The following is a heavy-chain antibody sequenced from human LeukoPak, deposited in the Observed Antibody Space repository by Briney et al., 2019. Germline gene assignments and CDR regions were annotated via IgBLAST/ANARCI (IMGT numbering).Heavy chain of an antibody. CDR2: ISSSSSCI. CDR1: GFTFSSYS. J-gene: IGHJ5*02. CDR3: ATETGYNYGFDH. D-gene: IGHD5-18*01. V-gene: IGHV3-21*01. Sequence: GGSLRLSCAASGFTFSSYSMNWVRQAPGKGLEWVSSISSSSSCIYYGDSVKGRFTISRDNAKSSLYLQMNSLRAEDTAVYYCATETGYNYGFDHWGQGTLVTVSS.